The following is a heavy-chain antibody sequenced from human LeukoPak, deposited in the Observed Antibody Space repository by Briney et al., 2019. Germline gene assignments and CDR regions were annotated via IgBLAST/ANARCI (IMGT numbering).Heavy chain of an antibody. CDR2: IHYSGAT. D-gene: IGHD5-12*01. CDR3: ARDLGYSGFDWAP. J-gene: IGHJ5*02. CDR1: GYSISSGHY. Sequence: SEILSLTCTVSGYSISSGHYWGWIRQPPGKRLEWIGSIHYSGATNYSPTLKSRVTISVDASKNQFSLNLTSVTAADAAVYYCARDLGYSGFDWAPWGQGTLVTVSS. V-gene: IGHV4-38-2*02.